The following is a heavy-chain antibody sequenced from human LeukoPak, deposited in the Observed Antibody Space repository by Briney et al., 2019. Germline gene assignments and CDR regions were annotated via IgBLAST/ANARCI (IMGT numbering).Heavy chain of an antibody. CDR3: ARARADFWSGFL. V-gene: IGHV1-2*02. D-gene: IGHD3-3*01. CDR1: GYTFTGYY. J-gene: IGHJ4*02. Sequence: GASVEVSCKASGYTFTGYYMHWVRQAPGQGLEWMGWTNPNSGGTNYAQKFQGRVTMTRDTSISTAYMELSRLRSDDTAVYYCARARADFWSGFLWVQGTLVTVSS. CDR2: TNPNSGGT.